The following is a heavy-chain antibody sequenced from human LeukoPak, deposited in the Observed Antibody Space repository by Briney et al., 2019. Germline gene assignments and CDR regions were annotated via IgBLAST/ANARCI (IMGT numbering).Heavy chain of an antibody. CDR3: ARVRQQLPTYYFDY. CDR1: GYTFTSYG. Sequence: ASVKVSCKASGYTFTSYGISWVRQAPGQGLEWMGWISAYNGNANYAQKLQGRVTMTTDTSTSTAYMELRSLRSDDTAVYYCARVRQQLPTYYFDYWGQGTLVTVSS. J-gene: IGHJ4*02. CDR2: ISAYNGNA. D-gene: IGHD6-13*01. V-gene: IGHV1-18*01.